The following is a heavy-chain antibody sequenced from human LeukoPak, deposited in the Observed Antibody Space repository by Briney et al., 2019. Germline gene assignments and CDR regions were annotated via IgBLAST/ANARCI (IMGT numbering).Heavy chain of an antibody. Sequence: GGSLRLSCAASGFTFRNYVIHWVSQAPGKGLEWVAVTSSDLNVKLYADSVKGRFTISRDNSRSTLYLQMKSLRPEDTAIYYCAREGYYGSGSPPSLYFDYWGQGTLVTVSS. D-gene: IGHD3-10*01. V-gene: IGHV3-30-3*01. J-gene: IGHJ4*02. CDR1: GFTFRNYV. CDR3: AREGYYGSGSPPSLYFDY. CDR2: TSSDLNVK.